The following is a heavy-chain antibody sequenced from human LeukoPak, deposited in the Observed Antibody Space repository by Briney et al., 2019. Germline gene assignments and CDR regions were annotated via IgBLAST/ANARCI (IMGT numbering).Heavy chain of an antibody. Sequence: SVKVSCKASGGTFSSYAISWVRQAPGQGLEWMGRIIPIFGIASYAQKFQGRVTITADKSTSTAYMELSSLRSEDTAVYYCARESQPGSSGWYDYWGQGTLVTVSS. CDR3: ARESQPGSSGWYDY. D-gene: IGHD6-19*01. J-gene: IGHJ4*02. CDR1: GGTFSSYA. V-gene: IGHV1-69*04. CDR2: IIPIFGIA.